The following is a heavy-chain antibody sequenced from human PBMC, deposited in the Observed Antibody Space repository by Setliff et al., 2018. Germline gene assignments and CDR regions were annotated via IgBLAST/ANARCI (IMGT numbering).Heavy chain of an antibody. CDR2: INPSSGRT. CDR1: GYTFTSHY. Sequence: ASVKVFCKASGYTFTSHYMHWVRQAPGLGLEWMGTINPSSGRTSYAQKFQGRVTMTSDTSTSTVYMDMSSLRSEDTAVYYCARDVFPYHYEGAFDIWGQGTMVTVSS. J-gene: IGHJ3*02. CDR3: ARDVFPYHYEGAFDI. D-gene: IGHD3-22*01. V-gene: IGHV1-46*01.